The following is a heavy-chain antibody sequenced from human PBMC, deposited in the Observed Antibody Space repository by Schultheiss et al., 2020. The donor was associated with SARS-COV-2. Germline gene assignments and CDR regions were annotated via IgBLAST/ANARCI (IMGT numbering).Heavy chain of an antibody. V-gene: IGHV4-4*07. CDR3: ASRTVTTPSYYYYGMDV. D-gene: IGHD4-17*01. J-gene: IGHJ6*02. Sequence: SQTLSLTCTVSGGSISSYYWSWIRQPAGKGLEWIGRIYTSGSTNYNPSLKSRVTMSVDTSKNQFSLKLSSVTAADTAVYYCASRTVTTPSYYYYGMDVWGQGTTVTVSS. CDR1: GGSISSYY. CDR2: IYTSGST.